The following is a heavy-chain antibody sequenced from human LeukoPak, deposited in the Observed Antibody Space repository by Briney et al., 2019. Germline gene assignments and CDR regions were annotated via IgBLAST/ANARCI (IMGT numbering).Heavy chain of an antibody. CDR2: ISFDGSNK. D-gene: IGHD4-17*01. CDR3: ARVEGRSSYGGREYYGDQQGY. J-gene: IGHJ4*02. CDR1: GFTFSSYA. V-gene: IGHV3-30*04. Sequence: PGGSLRLSCAASGFTFSSYAMHWVRQAPGKGLEWVTIISFDGSNKYYADSVKGRFTISRDNAKNSLYLQMNSLRAEDTAVYYCARVEGRSSYGGREYYGDQQGYWGQGTLVTVSS.